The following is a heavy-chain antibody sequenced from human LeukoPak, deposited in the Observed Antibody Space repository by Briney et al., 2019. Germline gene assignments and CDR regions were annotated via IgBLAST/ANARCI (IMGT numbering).Heavy chain of an antibody. CDR3: ARDLPPDY. V-gene: IGHV3-53*01. CDR1: GFTVSSNY. Sequence: GGSLRLSCGASGFTVSSNYMSWVRQAPGKGLEWVSVIYSGGSTYYADSVKGRFTISRDNSKNTLYLQMNSLRAEDTAVYYCARDLPPDYWGQGTLVTVSS. CDR2: IYSGGST. J-gene: IGHJ4*02.